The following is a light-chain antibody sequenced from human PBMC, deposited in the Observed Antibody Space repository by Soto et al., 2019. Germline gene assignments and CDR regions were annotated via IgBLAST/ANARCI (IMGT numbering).Light chain of an antibody. V-gene: IGKV1-5*01. J-gene: IGKJ1*01. Sequence: DLQMTQSPSTLSASVGARVTITCRASESIRTWLAWYQHKPGKAPKFLIYDASTLESGVPSRFSGIGSGTACTITISSLQPDDGETYYGQHYNSYSEAFGQGTKVDIK. CDR1: ESIRTW. CDR3: QHYNSYSEA. CDR2: DAS.